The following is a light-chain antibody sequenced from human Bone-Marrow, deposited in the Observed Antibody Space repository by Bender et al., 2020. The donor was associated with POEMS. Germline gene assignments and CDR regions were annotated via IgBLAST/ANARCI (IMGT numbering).Light chain of an antibody. Sequence: QSALTQPPSVSGSPGQSVTISCTGTGSDVGVYDRVSWYQQPPGTAPKLIIYEVINRPSGVPDRFSGSKSGNKASLTISGLQSEDEADYYCAVWDDSLNGWVFGGGTKLTVL. CDR3: AVWDDSLNGWV. CDR1: GSDVGVYDR. V-gene: IGLV2-18*01. J-gene: IGLJ3*02. CDR2: EVI.